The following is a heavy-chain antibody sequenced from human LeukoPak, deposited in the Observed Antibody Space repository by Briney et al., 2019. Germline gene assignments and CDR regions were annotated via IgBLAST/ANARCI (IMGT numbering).Heavy chain of an antibody. J-gene: IGHJ4*02. Sequence: GGPLRLSCAASGFTFSNAWMSWVRQAPGKGLEWVGRIKSKTDGGTTDYAAPVKGRFTISRDDSKNTLYLQMNSLKTEDTAVYYCTTDHIVLMVYDSPYYFDYWGQGTLVTVSS. D-gene: IGHD2-8*01. CDR3: TTDHIVLMVYDSPYYFDY. CDR2: IKSKTDGGTT. CDR1: GFTFSNAW. V-gene: IGHV3-15*01.